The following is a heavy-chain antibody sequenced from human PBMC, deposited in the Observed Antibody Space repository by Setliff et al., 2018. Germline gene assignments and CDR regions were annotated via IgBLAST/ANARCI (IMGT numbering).Heavy chain of an antibody. CDR3: AKPQVELRWGFES. V-gene: IGHV3-23*03. CDR2: IYSGDRNT. CDR1: GFTSSPYA. Sequence: GGSLRLSCAASGFTSSPYAMSWVRQAPGKGLEWVSTIYSGDRNTFYTDSVKGRFTIFRDGSKNTLFLQMTSLRAEDTAVYYCAKPQVELRWGFESWGQGTPVTVPQ. D-gene: IGHD1-7*01. J-gene: IGHJ4*02.